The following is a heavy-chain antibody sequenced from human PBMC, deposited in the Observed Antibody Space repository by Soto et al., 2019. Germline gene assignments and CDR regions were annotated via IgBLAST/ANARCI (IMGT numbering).Heavy chain of an antibody. CDR3: ARVTLSSGWFDY. V-gene: IGHV3-74*01. CDR2: INSDESST. Sequence: EVQLVESGGGLVQPGGSLRLSCAASEFTFSSYWMHWVRQAPGKGLVWVSRINSDESSTNYADSVKGRFTISRDNAKNTLYLQMDSLRAEDTAVYYCARVTLSSGWFDYWGQGTLVTVSS. J-gene: IGHJ4*02. D-gene: IGHD6-19*01. CDR1: EFTFSSYW.